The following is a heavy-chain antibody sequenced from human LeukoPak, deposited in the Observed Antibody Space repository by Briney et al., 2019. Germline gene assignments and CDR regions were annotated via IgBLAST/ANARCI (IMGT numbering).Heavy chain of an antibody. CDR3: AREGAARFYLDF. CDR1: GFPFSSYA. D-gene: IGHD1-26*01. CDR2: ISSSGSTI. V-gene: IGHV3-11*01. J-gene: IGHJ4*02. Sequence: LGGSLRLSCAASGFPFSSYAMSWIRQAPGKGLEWVSYISSSGSTIYYADSVKGRFTISRDNAKNSLYLQMNSLRAEDTAVYYCAREGAARFYLDFWGQGTLVTVSS.